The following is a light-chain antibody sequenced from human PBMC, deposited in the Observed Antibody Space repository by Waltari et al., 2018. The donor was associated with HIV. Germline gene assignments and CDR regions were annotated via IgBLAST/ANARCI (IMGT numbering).Light chain of an antibody. V-gene: IGKV3-11*01. CDR3: QHRISWPLT. J-gene: IGKJ4*01. Sequence: EIVLTQSPATLSLSPGDRATLSCRASLSIVTYLAWYQQKLGQAPRLLIYDASKRATAIPSRFSGSGSGTDFTLTINSLEPEDFAVYYCQHRISWPLTFGGGTRVEIK. CDR1: LSIVTY. CDR2: DAS.